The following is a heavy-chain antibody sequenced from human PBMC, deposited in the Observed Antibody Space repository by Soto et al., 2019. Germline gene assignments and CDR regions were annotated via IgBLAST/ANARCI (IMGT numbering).Heavy chain of an antibody. Sequence: GGSLRLSCAASGFAFSTYAVSWVRQAPGKGLEWVSAISGTGGNTYYADSVKGRFTISRDNSKNTLYLQMNSLRPEDTAVYYCAKDRNYFGSGIYTHFDYWGQGTLVTVSS. V-gene: IGHV3-23*01. J-gene: IGHJ4*02. CDR3: AKDRNYFGSGIYTHFDY. D-gene: IGHD3-10*01. CDR1: GFAFSTYA. CDR2: ISGTGGNT.